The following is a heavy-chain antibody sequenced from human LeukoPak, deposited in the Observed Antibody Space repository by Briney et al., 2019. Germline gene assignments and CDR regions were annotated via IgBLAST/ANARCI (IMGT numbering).Heavy chain of an antibody. CDR3: ALFTYYYDRSGFIDY. V-gene: IGHV1-69*13. CDR1: GYTFTSYG. Sequence: SVKVSCKASGYTFTSYGISWVRQAPGQGLEWMGGIIPIFGTANYAQKFQGRVTITADESTSTAYMELSSLRSEDTAVYYCALFTYYYDRSGFIDYWGQGTLVTVSS. D-gene: IGHD3-22*01. CDR2: IIPIFGTA. J-gene: IGHJ4*02.